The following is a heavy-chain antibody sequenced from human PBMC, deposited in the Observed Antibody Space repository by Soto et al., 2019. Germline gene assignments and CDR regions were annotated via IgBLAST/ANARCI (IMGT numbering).Heavy chain of an antibody. V-gene: IGHV5-51*01. CDR1: GYSFTSYW. Sequence: EVQLVQSGAEVKKPGESLQISCKGSGYSFTSYWIGWVRQMPGKGLEWMGIIYPGDSDTRYSPSFQGQVTISADKSISTAYLQWSSLKASDTAMYYCARLLGYSYGRRPKNYYYGMDVWGQGTTVTVSS. J-gene: IGHJ6*02. D-gene: IGHD5-18*01. CDR3: ARLLGYSYGRRPKNYYYGMDV. CDR2: IYPGDSDT.